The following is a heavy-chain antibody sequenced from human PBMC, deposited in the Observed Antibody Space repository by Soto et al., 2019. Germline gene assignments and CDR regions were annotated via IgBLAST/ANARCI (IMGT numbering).Heavy chain of an antibody. V-gene: IGHV3-48*02. Sequence: XGTLRLSCPASGVTFSSYSMNWVRQAPGKGLEWVSYISSSSSTIYYADSVKGRFTISRDNAKNSLYLQMNSLRDEDTAVYYCARDGRGEVGATTKGLDYWGQGTLVTVSS. CDR3: ARDGRGEVGATTKGLDY. J-gene: IGHJ4*02. D-gene: IGHD1-26*01. CDR2: ISSSSSTI. CDR1: GVTFSSYS.